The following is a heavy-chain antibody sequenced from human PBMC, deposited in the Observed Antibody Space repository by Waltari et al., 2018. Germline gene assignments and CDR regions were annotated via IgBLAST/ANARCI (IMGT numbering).Heavy chain of an antibody. Sequence: QVQLHQWGAGLLQPSETLSLTCAVSGESVSGYFWSWLRQPPGKGLEWLGAIHYSGATNYRPSLKSRLSLSVDTTRKQFSMRLASVTAADTGMYFCARYGEVPPNYFFDFWGQGKLVTVSS. V-gene: IGHV4-34*01. CDR3: ARYGEVPPNYFFDF. D-gene: IGHD2-21*01. J-gene: IGHJ4*01. CDR1: GESVSGYF. CDR2: IHYSGAT.